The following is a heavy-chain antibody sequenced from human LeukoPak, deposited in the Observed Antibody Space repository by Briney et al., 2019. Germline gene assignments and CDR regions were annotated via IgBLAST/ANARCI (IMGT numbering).Heavy chain of an antibody. D-gene: IGHD6-13*01. J-gene: IGHJ4*02. CDR2: ISAYNGNT. CDR3: ARTDTPNSYSSSWYVPAGRILRGVYYFDY. V-gene: IGHV1-18*01. Sequence: ASVKVSCKASGYTFTNYGISWVRQAPGQGLEWMGWISAYNGNTNYAQKRQGRVTMTTDTSTSTAYMELRSLRSDDTAVYYCARTDTPNSYSSSWYVPAGRILRGVYYFDYWGQGTLVTVSS. CDR1: GYTFTNYG.